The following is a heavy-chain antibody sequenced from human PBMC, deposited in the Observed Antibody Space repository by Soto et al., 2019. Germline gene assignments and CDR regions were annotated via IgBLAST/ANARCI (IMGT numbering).Heavy chain of an antibody. CDR1: GGSISSYY. CDR2: IYYSGST. J-gene: IGHJ6*03. V-gene: IGHV4-59*01. CDR3: ARDRGGGDYDYYYYMGV. D-gene: IGHD4-17*01. Sequence: SETLSLTCTVSGGSISSYYWSWIRQPPGKGLEWIGYIYYSGSTNYNPSLKSRVTISVDTSKNQFSLKLSSVTAADTAVYYCARDRGGGDYDYYYYMGVWGKGTTVTVSS.